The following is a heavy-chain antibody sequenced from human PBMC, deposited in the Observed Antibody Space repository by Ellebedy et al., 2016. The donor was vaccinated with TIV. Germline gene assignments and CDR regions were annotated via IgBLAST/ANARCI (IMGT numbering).Heavy chain of an antibody. Sequence: SVKVSCXASGGTFSSYAISWVRQAPGQGLEWMGGIIPIFGTANYAQKFQGRVTITADESTSTAYMELSSLRSEDTAVYYCARDAAYCGGDCYFGYWGQGTLVTVSS. V-gene: IGHV1-69*13. D-gene: IGHD2-21*02. CDR1: GGTFSSYA. J-gene: IGHJ4*02. CDR2: IIPIFGTA. CDR3: ARDAAYCGGDCYFGY.